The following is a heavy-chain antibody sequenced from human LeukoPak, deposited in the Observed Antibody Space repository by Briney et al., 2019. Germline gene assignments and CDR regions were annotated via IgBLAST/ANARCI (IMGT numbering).Heavy chain of an antibody. J-gene: IGHJ4*02. CDR1: GFSLSTSGVG. CDR3: AHRRESGYSYGYFDY. D-gene: IGHD5-18*01. CDR2: IYWDDDK. Sequence: SGPTLVKLTQTLTLTCTFSGFSLSTSGVGVGWIRQPPGKALEWLALIYWDDDKRYSPSLKSRLTITKDTSKNQVVLTMTNMDPVDTATYYCAHRRESGYSYGYFDYWGQGTLVTVSS. V-gene: IGHV2-5*02.